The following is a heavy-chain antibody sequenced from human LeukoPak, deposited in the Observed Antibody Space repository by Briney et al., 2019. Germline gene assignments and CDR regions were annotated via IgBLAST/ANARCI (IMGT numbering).Heavy chain of an antibody. V-gene: IGHV3-21*01. J-gene: IGHJ4*02. D-gene: IGHD6-13*01. CDR1: GFYFSPYY. CDR3: TRDRSTWLFDY. CDR2: ISSLCSNI. Sequence: GGALRLSCAASGFYFSPYYLNAVRPAPGTGLEWDPSISSLCSNIFPSALVTGRFTVARDNAKNSLYLQMNSLRAEDTAVYYCTRDRSTWLFDYWGQGTLVTVSS.